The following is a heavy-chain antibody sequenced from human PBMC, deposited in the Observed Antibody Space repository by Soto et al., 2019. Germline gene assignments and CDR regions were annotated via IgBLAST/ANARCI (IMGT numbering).Heavy chain of an antibody. CDR3: ARDAYSGTYYDY. CDR2: INHSGST. CDR1: GVSFSGYY. J-gene: IGHJ4*02. D-gene: IGHD1-26*01. Sequence: SETLSLTCAVYGVSFSGYYWSWIRQPPGKGLEWIGEINHSGSTNYNPSLKSRVTISVDTSKNQFSLKLNSVTAAGTAIYYCARDAYSGTYYDYWGQGTLVTSPQ. V-gene: IGHV4-34*01.